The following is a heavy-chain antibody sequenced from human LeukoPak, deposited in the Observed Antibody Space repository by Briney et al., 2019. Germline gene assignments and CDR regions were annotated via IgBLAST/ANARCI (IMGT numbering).Heavy chain of an antibody. J-gene: IGHJ5*02. V-gene: IGHV1-46*01. CDR2: ISPSGGST. Sequence: ASVKVSCKAFGYTFTSNYMHWVRQAPGQGPEWMGVISPSGGSTTYAQKFQGRVTLTRDMSTSTDYLELSSLRSEDTAVYYCVRDNSIANRGWWFDPWGQGTLVTVSS. CDR3: VRDNSIANRGWWFDP. CDR1: GYTFTSNY. D-gene: IGHD1-14*01.